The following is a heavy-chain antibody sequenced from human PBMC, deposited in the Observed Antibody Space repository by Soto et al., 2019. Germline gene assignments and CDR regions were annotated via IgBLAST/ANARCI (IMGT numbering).Heavy chain of an antibody. CDR3: AREESFDPPYYFDY. J-gene: IGHJ4*02. Sequence: QVQLVQSGAEVKKPGSSVKVSCKASGGTFSSYTISWVRQAPGQGLEWMGRIIPILGIANYAQKFQGRVTITADKSTSTAYMELSSLRSEDTAVYYCAREESFDPPYYFDYWGQGTLVTVSS. V-gene: IGHV1-69*08. CDR1: GGTFSSYT. CDR2: IIPILGIA. D-gene: IGHD3-9*01.